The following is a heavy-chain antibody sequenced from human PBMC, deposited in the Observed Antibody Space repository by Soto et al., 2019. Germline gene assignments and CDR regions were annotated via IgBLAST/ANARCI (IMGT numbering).Heavy chain of an antibody. CDR2: ISGSGGST. D-gene: IGHD3-10*01. V-gene: IGHV3-23*01. Sequence: TGGSLRLSCAASGFTFSSYAMSWVRQAPGKGLEWVSAISGSGGSTYYADSVKGRFTISRDNAKNTLYLQMNSLRAEDTAVYYCARDLTMVRGVPKPDYWGQGTLVTVS. J-gene: IGHJ4*02. CDR1: GFTFSSYA. CDR3: ARDLTMVRGVPKPDY.